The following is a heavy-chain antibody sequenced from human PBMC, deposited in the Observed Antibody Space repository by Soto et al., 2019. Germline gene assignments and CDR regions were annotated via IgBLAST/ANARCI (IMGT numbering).Heavy chain of an antibody. D-gene: IGHD6-19*01. J-gene: IGHJ4*02. CDR3: ARQHLDVPVASAIDY. CDR2: IPSKTHTYAT. Sequence: EVQLVESGGGLVQPGGSLKLSCAGSGFTFSGSTLHWVRQTSGKGLEWVGRIPSKTHTYATAYAASVKGRFTISRDDSKNTAYLQMNTLKTEDTAVYYCARQHLDVPVASAIDYWGQGTLVTVSS. V-gene: IGHV3-73*02. CDR1: GFTFSGST.